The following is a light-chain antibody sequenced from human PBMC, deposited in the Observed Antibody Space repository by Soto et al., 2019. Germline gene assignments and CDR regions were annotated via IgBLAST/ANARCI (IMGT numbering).Light chain of an antibody. CDR2: ETS. V-gene: IGKV3-11*01. Sequence: EIVLTQSPATLSLSPGERATLSCRANQSVNSHLAWYQQKPGQAPRLLIFETSNRATGVPVKFSGSGSGTDFTLTISSLEPEDFAIYSCQQRNTWPETFGQGTKLEIK. J-gene: IGKJ2*01. CDR3: QQRNTWPET. CDR1: QSVNSH.